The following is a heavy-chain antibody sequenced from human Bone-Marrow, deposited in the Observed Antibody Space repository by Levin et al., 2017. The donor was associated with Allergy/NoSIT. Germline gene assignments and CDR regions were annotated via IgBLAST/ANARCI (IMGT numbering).Heavy chain of an antibody. Sequence: GGSLRLSCVASGFNFSNYAMTWVRQTPGKGLEWVSALSGSGGSRFYADSVKGRFTISRDNSKNTLSLEMKSLRADDTAVYYCVKERSIIVLPYYFDSWGRGTLVTVSS. CDR3: VKERSIIVLPYYFDS. D-gene: IGHD2-8*01. J-gene: IGHJ4*02. V-gene: IGHV3-23*01. CDR2: LSGSGGSR. CDR1: GFNFSNYA.